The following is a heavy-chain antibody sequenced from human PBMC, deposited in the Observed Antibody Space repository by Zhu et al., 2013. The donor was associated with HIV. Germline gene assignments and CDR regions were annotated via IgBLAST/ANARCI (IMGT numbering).Heavy chain of an antibody. V-gene: IGHV1-2*02. J-gene: IGHJ6*03. CDR3: ASSIAAGGVGWDYHYMDV. CDR2: INPNNGAT. D-gene: IGHD6-13*01. CDR1: GYKFNDYF. Sequence: QVQLVQSGAEVKKPWASVKVSCKISGYKFNDYFIHWVRQAPGQGLEWMGWINPNNGATKYAPNFQGRVTMTRDTSISTAYMDLIRLTSDDTAVYYCASSIAAGGVGWDYHYMDVWGKGATVTVSS.